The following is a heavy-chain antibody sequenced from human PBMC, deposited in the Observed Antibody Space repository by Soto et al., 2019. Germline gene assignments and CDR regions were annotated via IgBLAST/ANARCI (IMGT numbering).Heavy chain of an antibody. V-gene: IGHV1-3*04. CDR3: ARAGDDCSAANCYVIDY. Sequence: ASVKVSCKASGYPFSSYAMHWVRQAPGQRLEWMGWINTGKGNTKYSQKFQGRVTITSDTSATTAYMDLSSLRSEDTAMYYCARAGDDCSAANCYVIDYWGQGTLVTVSS. CDR1: GYPFSSYA. CDR2: INTGKGNT. D-gene: IGHD2-2*01. J-gene: IGHJ4*02.